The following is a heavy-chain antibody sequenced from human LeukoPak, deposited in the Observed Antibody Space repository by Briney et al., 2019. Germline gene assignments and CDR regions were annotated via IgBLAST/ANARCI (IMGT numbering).Heavy chain of an antibody. V-gene: IGHV4-59*01. CDR3: AREANSGYDGGYAFDI. J-gene: IGHJ3*02. D-gene: IGHD5-12*01. CDR2: IYYNESI. Sequence: SQTLSLTCTVSGGSIRSYCWNWSSQPQQKGKEWTWYIYYNESINYNYYHKSRVTISVDTSKVQSSLILSSVTSADTAVYYCAREANSGYDGGYAFDIWGQGTMVTASS. CDR1: GGSIRSYC.